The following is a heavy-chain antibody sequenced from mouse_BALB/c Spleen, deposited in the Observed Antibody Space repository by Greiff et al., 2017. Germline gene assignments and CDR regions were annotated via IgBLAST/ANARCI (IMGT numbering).Heavy chain of an antibody. CDR3: ARYGFTTGYY. V-gene: IGHV1-31*01. Sequence: VQLQQSGPELVKPGASVKISCKASGYSFTGYYMHWVKQSHVKSLEWIGRINPYNGATSYNQNFKDKASLTVDKSSSTAYMELHSLTSEDSAVYYCARYGFTTGYYWGQGTTLTVSS. J-gene: IGHJ2*01. CDR1: GYSFTGYY. CDR2: INPYNGAT. D-gene: IGHD1-1*01.